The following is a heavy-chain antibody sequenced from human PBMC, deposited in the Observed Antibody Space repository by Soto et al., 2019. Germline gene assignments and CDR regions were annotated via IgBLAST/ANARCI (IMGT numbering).Heavy chain of an antibody. V-gene: IGHV1-18*01. D-gene: IGHD2-2*01. CDR1: GYTFTTYG. CDR2: ISGYNGNT. CDR3: ARDGDAGRGQGVPGAVGGASTYNYYYGMDV. J-gene: IGHJ6*02. Sequence: QVQLVQSGAEVKKPGASVRVSCKASGYTFTTYGISWVRQAPGQGLEWVGWISGYNGNTNYAQRLQGTVTMTTDTFTSTANMELRSLRTDDTAVYYCARDGDAGRGQGVPGAVGGASTYNYYYGMDVWGQGTTVTVSS.